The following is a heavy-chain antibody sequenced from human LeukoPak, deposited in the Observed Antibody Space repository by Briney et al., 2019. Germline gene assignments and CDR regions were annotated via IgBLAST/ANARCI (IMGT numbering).Heavy chain of an antibody. CDR1: GGSIRSYY. D-gene: IGHD3-10*01. CDR3: ARSGSHLWFGELSLSY. CDR2: IYSSGTT. V-gene: IGHV4-59*01. Sequence: SETLSLTCTVSGGSIRSYYWSWVRQPPGKGLEWIGYIYSSGTTNYNPSLKSRVTISIDTSKNQFSLKLSSVTAADTAVYYCARSGSHLWFGELSLSYWGQGTLVTVSS. J-gene: IGHJ4*02.